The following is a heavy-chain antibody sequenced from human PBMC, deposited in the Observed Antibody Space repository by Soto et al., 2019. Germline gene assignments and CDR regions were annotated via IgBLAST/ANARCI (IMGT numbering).Heavy chain of an antibody. Sequence: PGGSLRLSCAASGFTFSSYWMHWVRQAPGKGLVWVSSISSSSSYIYYADSVKGRFTISRDSAKNSLYLQMNSLRAEDTAVYYCNCKRREITMLDSSGYYQKMRTHAFDIWGQGTMVTVSS. CDR1: GFTFSSYW. CDR3: NCKRREITMLDSSGYYQKMRTHAFDI. J-gene: IGHJ3*02. V-gene: IGHV3-21*01. D-gene: IGHD3-22*01. CDR2: ISSSSSYI.